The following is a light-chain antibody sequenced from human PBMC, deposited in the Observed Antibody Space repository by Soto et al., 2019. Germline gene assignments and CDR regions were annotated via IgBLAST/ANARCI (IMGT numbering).Light chain of an antibody. CDR2: GAS. J-gene: IGKJ2*01. Sequence: EIVMTQSPGTLSLSPGERATISCRASQGIGSRYLAWYHQKSGQAPRLLIYGASSRATGIPDRFSGSGSGTDFTLTISRLEPEDFGVYYCQQFGSSIPHTSGQGNKLEIK. CDR1: QGIGSRY. V-gene: IGKV3-20*01. CDR3: QQFGSSIPHT.